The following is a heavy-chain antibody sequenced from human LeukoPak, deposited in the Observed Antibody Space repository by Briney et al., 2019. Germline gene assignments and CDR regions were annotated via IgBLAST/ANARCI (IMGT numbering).Heavy chain of an antibody. D-gene: IGHD1-1*01. V-gene: IGHV3-66*01. CDR2: IYSGGST. Sequence: GGSLRLSCAASGFTVSSNYMSWVRQAPGKGLEWVSIIYSGGSTYYADSVKGRFTISRGNSKNTLYLQMNSLRAEDTAVYYCARENWNARYFDCWGQGTLVTVSS. J-gene: IGHJ4*02. CDR3: ARENWNARYFDC. CDR1: GFTVSSNY.